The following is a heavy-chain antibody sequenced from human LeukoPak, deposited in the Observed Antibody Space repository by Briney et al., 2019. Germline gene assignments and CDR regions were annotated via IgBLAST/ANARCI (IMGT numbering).Heavy chain of an antibody. D-gene: IGHD5-18*01. V-gene: IGHV4-59*12. Sequence: SETLSLTCTVSGGSISSYYWSWIRQPPGKGLEWIGYIYHSGSTYYNPSLKSRVTISVDRSKNQFSLKLSSVTAADTAVYYCARVVFGYSYGYGNWFDPWGQGTLVTVSS. CDR2: IYHSGST. CDR1: GGSISSYY. J-gene: IGHJ5*02. CDR3: ARVVFGYSYGYGNWFDP.